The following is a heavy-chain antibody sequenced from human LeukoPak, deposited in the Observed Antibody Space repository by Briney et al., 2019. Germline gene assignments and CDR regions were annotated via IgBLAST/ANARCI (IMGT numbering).Heavy chain of an antibody. V-gene: IGHV4-34*01. J-gene: IGHJ3*02. CDR1: GGSFSSYY. Sequence: SETLSLTCNVSGGSFSSYYWSWIRQPPGKGLEWIGEINHSGSTNYNPSLKSRVTISVDTSKNQFSLKLSSVTAADTAVYYCARGQDYYGSGSYYSAFDIWAKGQWSPSLQ. D-gene: IGHD3-10*01. CDR2: INHSGST. CDR3: ARGQDYYGSGSYYSAFDI.